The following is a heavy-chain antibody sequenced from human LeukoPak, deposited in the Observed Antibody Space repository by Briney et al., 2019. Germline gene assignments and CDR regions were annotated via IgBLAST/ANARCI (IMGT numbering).Heavy chain of an antibody. V-gene: IGHV1-46*03. CDR3: TRDSYSGYDRSLGY. CDR2: INPSGGST. CDR1: GYTSTIYY. Sequence: ASVKVSCKASGYTSTIYYIHWVRQAPGQGLEWMGIINPSGGSTSYAQKFQGRVTMTRDTSTSTVYMELSSLRSEDTAMYYCTRDSYSGYDRSLGYWGQGTLDTVSS. J-gene: IGHJ4*02. D-gene: IGHD5-12*01.